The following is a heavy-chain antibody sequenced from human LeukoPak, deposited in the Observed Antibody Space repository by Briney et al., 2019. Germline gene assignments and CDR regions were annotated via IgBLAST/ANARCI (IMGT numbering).Heavy chain of an antibody. D-gene: IGHD2-15*01. Sequence: GGSLRLSCAASGFTFSDYYMSWIRQAPGKELEWVSYISSSGSTIYYADSVKGRFTISRDNAKNSLYLQMNSLRAEDTAVYYCARDSDCSGGSCYGVDVWGQGTTVTVSS. CDR3: ARDSDCSGGSCYGVDV. CDR1: GFTFSDYY. V-gene: IGHV3-11*01. J-gene: IGHJ6*02. CDR2: ISSSGSTI.